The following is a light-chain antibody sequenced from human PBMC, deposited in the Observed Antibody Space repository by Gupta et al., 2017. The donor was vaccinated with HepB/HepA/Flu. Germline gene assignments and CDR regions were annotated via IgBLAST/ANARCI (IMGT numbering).Light chain of an antibody. J-gene: IGKJ4*01. Sequence: EIVMTQSPATLSVSPGEKATLSCRASQSVSGNLAWYQQKPGQAPRLLISGASTRATGIPARFSGSGSGTEFTLTISSLQSEDFAIYSCQQYNNWPPTFGGGTKVEIK. CDR1: QSVSGN. CDR3: QQYNNWPPT. CDR2: GAS. V-gene: IGKV3-15*01.